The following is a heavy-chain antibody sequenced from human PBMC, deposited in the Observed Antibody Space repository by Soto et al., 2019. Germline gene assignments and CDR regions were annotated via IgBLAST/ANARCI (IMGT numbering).Heavy chain of an antibody. J-gene: IGHJ4*02. CDR2: IKQDGSEG. V-gene: IGHV3-7*05. D-gene: IGHD6-13*01. Sequence: GGSLRLSCEGSGFTFSSYWMSWVRQAPGKGLEWVANIKQDGSEGSYVDSVMGRFTISRDNAKNSLYLQMNSLRAEDTAVYYCAAWARSSWFDYWGQGSLVTVSS. CDR3: AAWARSSWFDY. CDR1: GFTFSSYW.